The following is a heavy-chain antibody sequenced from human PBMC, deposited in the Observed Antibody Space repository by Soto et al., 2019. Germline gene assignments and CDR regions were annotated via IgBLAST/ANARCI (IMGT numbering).Heavy chain of an antibody. V-gene: IGHV1-18*01. D-gene: IGHD2-2*01. CDR1: GYTFTSCG. CDR3: ARADVVVPAATDFDI. Sequence: ASVKVSCKASGYTFTSCGISWVRQAPGQGLEWMGWISAYNGNTNYAQKLQGRVTMTTDTSTSTAYMELRSLRSDDTAVYYCARADVVVPAATDFDIWGQGTMVTVSS. J-gene: IGHJ3*02. CDR2: ISAYNGNT.